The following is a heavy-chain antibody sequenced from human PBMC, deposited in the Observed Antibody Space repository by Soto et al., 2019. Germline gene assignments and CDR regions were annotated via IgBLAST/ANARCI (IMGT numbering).Heavy chain of an antibody. CDR3: ARDPVDNGAAAGDY. J-gene: IGHJ4*02. CDR2: IYADGRS. CDR1: GFTVSNNY. D-gene: IGHD6-13*01. V-gene: IGHV3-53*01. Sequence: EVQLVESGGGLIQPGGSLRLSCAPSGFTVSNNYMSWVRQAPGKGLECVSVIYADGRSYYAASVKVRCTISSDNSKNTLYLQMTSLRAEDTAVYYCARDPVDNGAAAGDYWGQGTLVTVSS.